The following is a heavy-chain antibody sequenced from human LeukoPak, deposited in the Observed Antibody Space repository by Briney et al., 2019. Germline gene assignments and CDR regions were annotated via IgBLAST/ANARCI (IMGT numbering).Heavy chain of an antibody. Sequence: GGSLRLSCAASGFTFSSYWMHWVRQAPGKGLVWVSCINTDGSSTSYADSVKGRFTISRDNAKNALYLQMNSLRAEDTAVYYCARDLWVTYYYDSSGYSDYWGQGTLVTVSS. V-gene: IGHV3-74*01. CDR1: GFTFSSYW. D-gene: IGHD3-22*01. CDR3: ARDLWVTYYYDSSGYSDY. J-gene: IGHJ4*02. CDR2: INTDGSST.